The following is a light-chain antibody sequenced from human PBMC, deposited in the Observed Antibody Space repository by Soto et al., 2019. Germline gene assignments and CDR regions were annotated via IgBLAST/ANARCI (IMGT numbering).Light chain of an antibody. V-gene: IGKV3-15*01. CDR3: QQYDSSPWT. J-gene: IGKJ1*01. Sequence: EIVMTQSPATLSVSPGERATLSCRASQSVSSNLAWYQQKPGQAPRLLIYGASTRATGIPARFSGSGSGTEFTLTISSLQSEDSAVYYCQQYDSSPWTFGQGTKVDIK. CDR2: GAS. CDR1: QSVSSN.